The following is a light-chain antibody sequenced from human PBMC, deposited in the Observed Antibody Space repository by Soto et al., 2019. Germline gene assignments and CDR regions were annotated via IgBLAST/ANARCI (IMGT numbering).Light chain of an antibody. CDR3: QVWDASNELHIL. CDR2: DDS. J-gene: IGLJ2*01. Sequence: SYELTQPPSVSVAPVPTARITCGGKNIGSKSVHWYQQKSGQAHVLVVYDDSDRPSGIPERFSGSNSGNTATLTISRVEAGDEADYYCQVWDASNELHILFGGGTNVTVL. CDR1: NIGSKS. V-gene: IGLV3-21*02.